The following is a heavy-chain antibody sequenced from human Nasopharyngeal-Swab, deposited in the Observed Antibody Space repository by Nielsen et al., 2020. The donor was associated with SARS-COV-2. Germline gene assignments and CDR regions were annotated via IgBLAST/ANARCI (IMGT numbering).Heavy chain of an antibody. CDR3: ARDPRPLAAAGYLVAFDI. J-gene: IGHJ3*02. V-gene: IGHV3-30*03. CDR1: GIFVSGNY. CDR2: ISYDGGEK. Sequence: GGSLRLSCAASGIFVSGNYMNWVRQAPGKGLEWVALISYDGGEKYYADSVKGRFTISRDNSKNTLHLQMNSLRTEDTAVYYCARDPRPLAAAGYLVAFDIWGQGTMVTVSS. D-gene: IGHD6-13*01.